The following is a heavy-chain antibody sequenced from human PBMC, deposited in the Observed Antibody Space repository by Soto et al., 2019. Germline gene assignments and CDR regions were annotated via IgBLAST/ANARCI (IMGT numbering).Heavy chain of an antibody. CDR2: INAGNGNT. CDR1: GYTFTSYA. J-gene: IGHJ4*02. V-gene: IGHV1-3*01. CDR3: ARGSASSGWHYYFDY. D-gene: IGHD6-19*01. Sequence: ASVKVSCKASGYTFTSYAMHWVRQAPGQRLEWMGWINAGNGNTKYSQKFQGRVTITRDTSAGTAYMELSSLRSEDTAVYYCARGSASSGWHYYFDYWGQGTLVTVSS.